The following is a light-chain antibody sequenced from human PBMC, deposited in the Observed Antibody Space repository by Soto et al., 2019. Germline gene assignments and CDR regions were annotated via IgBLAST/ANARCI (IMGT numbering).Light chain of an antibody. V-gene: IGKV1-33*01. Sequence: DTQMTQSPSSLSASVGDRVPIACQASQDISNYLNWYQQKLGKAPKLLIYDASNLETGVPSRFSGSGSGTDFTFTISSLQPEDIATYYCQQYSHLITFGQGTRLEIK. CDR1: QDISNY. J-gene: IGKJ5*01. CDR3: QQYSHLIT. CDR2: DAS.